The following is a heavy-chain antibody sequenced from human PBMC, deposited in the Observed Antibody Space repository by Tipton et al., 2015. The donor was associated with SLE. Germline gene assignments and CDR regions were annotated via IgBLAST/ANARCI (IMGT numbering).Heavy chain of an antibody. CDR1: GFTFSSYA. V-gene: IGHV3-30*04. Sequence: SLRLSCAASGFTFSSYAMNWVRQAPGKGLEWVAVISFDASGKYYADSVKGRFTISRDNSKNSLYLQMNSLRAEDTAVYYCARDRAICTRTTCYGDNWFDPWGQGTLVTVSS. CDR3: ARDRAICTRTTCYGDNWFDP. CDR2: ISFDASGK. J-gene: IGHJ5*02. D-gene: IGHD2-2*01.